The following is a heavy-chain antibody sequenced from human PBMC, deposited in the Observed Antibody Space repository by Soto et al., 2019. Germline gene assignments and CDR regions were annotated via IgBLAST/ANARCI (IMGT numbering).Heavy chain of an antibody. CDR1: GYNFSYYG. CDR2: ISPYNGNT. Sequence: QVQLVQSGAEVKKPGASVKVSCKASGYNFSYYGITWVRQAPGRGLEWMGWISPYNGNTNYAQDLQGRVTMTTDRTTNTASMELRSLRTDDTAVYFCARDRRMQQWQIGNWFGPWGKGTLVIVSS. V-gene: IGHV1-18*01. J-gene: IGHJ5*02. CDR3: ARDRRMQQWQIGNWFGP. D-gene: IGHD6-19*01.